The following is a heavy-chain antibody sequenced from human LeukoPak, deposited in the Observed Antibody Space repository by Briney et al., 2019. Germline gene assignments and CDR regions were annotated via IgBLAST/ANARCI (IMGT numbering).Heavy chain of an antibody. D-gene: IGHD6-13*01. Sequence: SETLSLTCAVYGGSFSGYYWSWIRQPPGKGLEWIGEINHSGSTNYNPSLKSRVTISVDTSKSQFSLKLSSVTAADTAVYYCAREGGGSSSWSYYFDYWGQGTLVTVSS. CDR2: INHSGST. J-gene: IGHJ4*02. CDR1: GGSFSGYY. V-gene: IGHV4-34*01. CDR3: AREGGGSSSWSYYFDY.